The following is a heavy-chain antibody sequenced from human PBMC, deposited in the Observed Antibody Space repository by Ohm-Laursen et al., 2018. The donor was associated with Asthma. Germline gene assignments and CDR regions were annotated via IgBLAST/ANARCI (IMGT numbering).Heavy chain of an antibody. CDR2: IDGSGGRT. CDR1: GFTFNKHH. V-gene: IGHV3-23*01. D-gene: IGHD2-15*01. Sequence: SLRLSCAASGFTFNKHHMTWVRQAPGKGLEWVSAIDGSGGRTYYADSVKGRFTISRDNPRNTLYLQMNSLRAEDTAVYYCAKDSSEVVEEDEYWGQGTLVTVSS. CDR3: AKDSSEVVEEDEY. J-gene: IGHJ4*02.